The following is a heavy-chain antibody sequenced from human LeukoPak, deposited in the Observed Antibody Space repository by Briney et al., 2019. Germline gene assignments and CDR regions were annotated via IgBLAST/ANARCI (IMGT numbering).Heavy chain of an antibody. Sequence: SSETLSLTCAVYGGSFSGYYWSWIRQPPGKGLEWIGEINHSGSTNYNPSLKSRVTISVDTSKNQFSLKLSSVTAADTAVYYCATRIAVAGKFDYWGQGTLVTVSS. J-gene: IGHJ4*02. CDR2: INHSGST. CDR1: GGSFSGYY. V-gene: IGHV4-34*01. D-gene: IGHD6-19*01. CDR3: ATRIAVAGKFDY.